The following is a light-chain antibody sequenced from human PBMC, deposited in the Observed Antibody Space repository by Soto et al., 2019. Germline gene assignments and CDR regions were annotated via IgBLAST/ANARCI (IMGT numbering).Light chain of an antibody. V-gene: IGKV1-39*01. CDR3: QQSFSTRPT. J-gene: IGKJ1*01. CDR2: AAS. CDR1: QSISTY. Sequence: DIQMTQSPSSLSASVGDRVTITCRASQSISTYLNWYQQTPGKAPKLLICAASDLQSGIPSRFSGGGSGTEFTLTISSLQHEDFATYYCQQSFSTRPTFGQGTKGEVK.